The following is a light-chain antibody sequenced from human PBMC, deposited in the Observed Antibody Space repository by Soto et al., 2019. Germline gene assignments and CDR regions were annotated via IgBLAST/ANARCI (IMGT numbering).Light chain of an antibody. V-gene: IGKV3-20*01. J-gene: IGKJ1*01. CDR3: QQYGSSTGWT. Sequence: IVMTQSPATLPVSTGERATLSCRTSQSVNSHLAWYQHKPGQAPRLLIYGASSRATGIPDRFSGSGSGTDFTLTISRLEPEDFAVYYCQQYGSSTGWTFGQGTKVDIK. CDR2: GAS. CDR1: QSVNSH.